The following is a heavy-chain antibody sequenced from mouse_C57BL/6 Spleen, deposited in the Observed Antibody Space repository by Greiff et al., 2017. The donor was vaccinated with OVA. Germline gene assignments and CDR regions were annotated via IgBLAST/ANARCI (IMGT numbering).Heavy chain of an antibody. CDR2: IYPSDSET. V-gene: IGHV1-61*01. D-gene: IGHD2-4*01. CDR3: ALYYDYSAWFAY. Sequence: QVQLQQPGAELVRPGSSVKLSCKASGYTFTSYWMDWVKQRPGQGLEWIGNIYPSDSETHYNQKFKDKATLTVDKSSSTAYMQLSSLTSEDSAVYYCALYYDYSAWFAYRGQGTLVTVSA. CDR1: GYTFTSYW. J-gene: IGHJ3*01.